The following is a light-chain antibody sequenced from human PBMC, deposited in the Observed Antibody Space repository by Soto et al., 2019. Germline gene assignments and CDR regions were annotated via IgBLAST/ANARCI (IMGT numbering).Light chain of an antibody. Sequence: EIVLTQSPGTLSLSPGERATLSCRASQSVSGSYLAWYQQKPGQAPRLVIYGASTRATGIPDRFSGSGSGTDFTVTISRLEPEDCAVYYCQQYDSSTWTFGQGTKVEIK. J-gene: IGKJ1*01. CDR1: QSVSGSY. V-gene: IGKV3-20*01. CDR2: GAS. CDR3: QQYDSSTWT.